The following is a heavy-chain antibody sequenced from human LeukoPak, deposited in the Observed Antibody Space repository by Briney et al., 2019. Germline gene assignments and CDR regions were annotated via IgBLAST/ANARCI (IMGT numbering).Heavy chain of an antibody. CDR2: INPNSGGT. J-gene: IGHJ4*02. CDR1: GYTFTNYD. D-gene: IGHD6-19*01. CDR3: AREPGFVSGVFDY. V-gene: IGHV1-2*02. Sequence: GASVKVSCKASGYTFTNYDINWVRRATGQGLEWMGWINPNSGGTNYAQKFQGRVTMTRDTSISTAYMELSRLRSDDTTVYYCAREPGFVSGVFDYWGQGDLVTVSS.